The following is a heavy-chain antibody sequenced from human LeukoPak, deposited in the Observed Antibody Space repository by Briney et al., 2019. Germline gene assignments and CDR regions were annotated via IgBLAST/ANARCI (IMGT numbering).Heavy chain of an antibody. D-gene: IGHD6-19*01. V-gene: IGHV4-59*01. Sequence: SETLSLTCTVSGGSISSYYWSWIRQPPGKGLEWIGYIYYSGSTNYNPSLKSRVAISVDTSKNQFSLKLSSVTAADTAVYYCCGSGWFAGPFGYWGQGALVTVSS. CDR3: CGSGWFAGPFGY. CDR1: GGSISSYY. CDR2: IYYSGST. J-gene: IGHJ4*02.